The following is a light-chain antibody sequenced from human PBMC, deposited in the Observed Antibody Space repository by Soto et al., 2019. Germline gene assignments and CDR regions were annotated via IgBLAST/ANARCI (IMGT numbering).Light chain of an antibody. J-gene: IGLJ1*01. CDR2: GNN. V-gene: IGLV1-40*01. CDR3: QSYDSGLSGFYV. Sequence: QSVLTQPPSVSGAPGQRVTISCTGNSSNIGAGYDVHWYQQLPGTAPKLLIYGNNNRPSGVPDRFSCSKSDTSASLAITRLQAEDEDDYYCQSYDSGLSGFYVFGTGTKLTVL. CDR1: SSNIGAGYD.